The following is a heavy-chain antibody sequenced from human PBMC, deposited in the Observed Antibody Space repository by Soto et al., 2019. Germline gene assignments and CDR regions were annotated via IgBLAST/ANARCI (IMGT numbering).Heavy chain of an antibody. D-gene: IGHD2-2*01. CDR1: GYTFTSYG. CDR3: ARPLFPYCSSTSCYYYYGMDV. J-gene: IGHJ6*02. CDR2: ISAYNGNT. V-gene: IGHV1-18*04. Sequence: ASVKVSCKASGYTFTSYGISWVRQAPGQGLEWMGWISAYNGNTNYAQKLQGRVTMTTDTSTSTAYMELRSLRSDDTAVYYCARPLFPYCSSTSCYYYYGMDVWGQGTTVTVSS.